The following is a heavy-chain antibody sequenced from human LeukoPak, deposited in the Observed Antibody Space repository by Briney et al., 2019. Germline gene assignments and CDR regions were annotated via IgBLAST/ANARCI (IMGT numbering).Heavy chain of an antibody. J-gene: IGHJ4*02. Sequence: TSETLSLTCTVSGGSISSYYWSWIRQPPGKGLEWIGHIYYSGSTNYNPSLKSRVTISVDTSKNQFSLKLSSVTAADTAVYYCARHLRSGGSCYDYWGQGTLVTVSS. V-gene: IGHV4-59*08. CDR3: ARHLRSGGSCYDY. CDR2: IYYSGST. CDR1: GGSISSYY. D-gene: IGHD2-15*01.